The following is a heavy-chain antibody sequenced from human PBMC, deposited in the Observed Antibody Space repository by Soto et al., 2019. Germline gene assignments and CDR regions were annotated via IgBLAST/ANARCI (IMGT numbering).Heavy chain of an antibody. CDR3: AREVDGYSQVDD. J-gene: IGHJ4*02. CDR1: GASGTRDGNC. Sequence: QVQLRESGSGLVKPSQTLSLTCSVSGASGTRDGNCWTWIRQPPGKGLEFVASIDHGGSTFYNPSLRSRVTISLDRSKNQFSLKLTSVTAADTAVYYCAREVDGYSQVDDWGQGTLVTVSS. V-gene: IGHV4-30-2*01. CDR2: IDHGGST. D-gene: IGHD4-4*01.